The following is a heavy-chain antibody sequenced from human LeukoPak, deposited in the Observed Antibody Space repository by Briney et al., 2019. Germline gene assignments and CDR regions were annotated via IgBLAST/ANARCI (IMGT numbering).Heavy chain of an antibody. CDR3: ASQEANWNLYYYYYMDV. CDR1: GFTFSSYW. Sequence: PGESLRLSCAASGFTFSSYWMSWVRQAPGKGLEWVANIKQDGSEKYYVDSVKGRFTISRDNAKNSLYLQMNSLRAEDTAVYYCASQEANWNLYYYYYMDVWGKGTTVTVSS. CDR2: IKQDGSEK. V-gene: IGHV3-7*01. J-gene: IGHJ6*03. D-gene: IGHD1-20*01.